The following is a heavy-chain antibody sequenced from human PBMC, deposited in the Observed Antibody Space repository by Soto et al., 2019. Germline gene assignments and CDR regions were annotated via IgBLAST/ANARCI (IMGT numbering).Heavy chain of an antibody. D-gene: IGHD2-15*01. CDR1: GFTFSNAW. V-gene: IGHV3-15*01. CDR2: IKSKTDGGTT. J-gene: IGHJ4*02. Sequence: EVQLVESGGGLVKPGGSLRLSCAASGFTFSNAWMSWVRQAPGKGLEWVGRIKSKTDGGTTDYAAPVKGRFTISRDDSKNTLYLQMNSLKTEDSGVYYCTPHYFVVVVAAIVCWGQGTLVTVSS. CDR3: TPHYFVVVVAAIVC.